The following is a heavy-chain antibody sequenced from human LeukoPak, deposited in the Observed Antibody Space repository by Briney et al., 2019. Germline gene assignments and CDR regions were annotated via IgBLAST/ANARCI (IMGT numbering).Heavy chain of an antibody. CDR2: IKEDGSDK. D-gene: IGHD3-3*01. Sequence: GGSLRLSCAASVFILTNYWMTWVRQAPGKGLEWVATIKEDGSDKHYVDSVKGRFTIARDNAKNSLFLQMGSLRAYDTAVYYCATWGSIFGVTFFDYWGQGTLVTVSS. J-gene: IGHJ4*02. CDR1: VFILTNYW. V-gene: IGHV3-7*01. CDR3: ATWGSIFGVTFFDY.